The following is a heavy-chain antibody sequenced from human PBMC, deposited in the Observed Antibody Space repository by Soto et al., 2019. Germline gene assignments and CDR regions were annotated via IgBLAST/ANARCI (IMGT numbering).Heavy chain of an antibody. D-gene: IGHD2-15*01. J-gene: IGHJ5*02. Sequence: GGSLRLSCAASGFTFDDYAMHWVRQAPGKGLEWVSGISWNSGSIGYADSVKGRFTISRDNAKNSLYLQMNSLRAEDTALYYCAKDITLQVAAGGFDPWGQGTLVTVSS. V-gene: IGHV3-9*01. CDR1: GFTFDDYA. CDR2: ISWNSGSI. CDR3: AKDITLQVAAGGFDP.